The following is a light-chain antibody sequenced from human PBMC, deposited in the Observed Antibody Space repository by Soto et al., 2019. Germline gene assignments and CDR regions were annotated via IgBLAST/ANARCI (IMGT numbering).Light chain of an antibody. J-gene: IGLJ2*01. CDR2: EVS. CDR1: SSDVGSYNL. V-gene: IGLV2-23*02. Sequence: QSALTQPASVSGSPGQSITISCTGTSSDVGSYNLVSWYQQHPGKAPKLMIYEVSKRPSGVSNRFSGSKSGNTASLTISGLQAEDEAHYYCCSYAGSSAVVFGGGTKLTVL. CDR3: CSYAGSSAVV.